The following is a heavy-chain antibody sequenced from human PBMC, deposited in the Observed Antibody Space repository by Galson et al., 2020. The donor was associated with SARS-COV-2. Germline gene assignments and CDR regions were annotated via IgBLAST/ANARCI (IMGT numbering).Heavy chain of an antibody. CDR2: IYPGDSDP. CDR1: GYSFTNSW. J-gene: IGHJ4*02. D-gene: IGHD5-12*01. Sequence: GESLKISCKGSGYSFTNSWIAWVRQMPGKGLEWMGNIYPGDSDPRYSPSFQGQVTISADKSINTAYLQWSSLKASDSAMYYCARGRDGYRSPFDYWGQGSLVTVSS. V-gene: IGHV5-51*01. CDR3: ARGRDGYRSPFDY.